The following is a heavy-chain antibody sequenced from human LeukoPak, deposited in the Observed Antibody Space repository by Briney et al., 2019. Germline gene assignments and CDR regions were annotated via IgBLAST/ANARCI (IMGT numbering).Heavy chain of an antibody. J-gene: IGHJ4*02. CDR2: IWYDGSNK. CDR1: GFTFSSYG. V-gene: IGHV3-33*01. Sequence: GRSLRLSCAASGFTFSSYGMHWVRQAPGKGLEWVAVIWYDGSNKYYADSVKGRFTISRDNSKNTLYLQMNSLGAEDTAVYYCARGGGSLPFDYWGQGTLVTVSS. D-gene: IGHD1-26*01. CDR3: ARGGGSLPFDY.